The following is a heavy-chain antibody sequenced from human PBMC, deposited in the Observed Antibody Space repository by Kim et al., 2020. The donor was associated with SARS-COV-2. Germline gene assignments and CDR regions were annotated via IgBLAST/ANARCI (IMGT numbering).Heavy chain of an antibody. D-gene: IGHD3-3*01. CDR2: MNPNSGNT. J-gene: IGHJ6*03. V-gene: IGHV1-8*01. Sequence: ASVKVSCKASGYTFTSYDINWVRQATGQGLEWMGWMNPNSGNTGYAQKFQGRVTMTRNTSISTAYMELSSLRSEDTAVYYCARGSRITIFGVVVEVRNYMDVWGKGTTVTVSS. CDR1: GYTFTSYD. CDR3: ARGSRITIFGVVVEVRNYMDV.